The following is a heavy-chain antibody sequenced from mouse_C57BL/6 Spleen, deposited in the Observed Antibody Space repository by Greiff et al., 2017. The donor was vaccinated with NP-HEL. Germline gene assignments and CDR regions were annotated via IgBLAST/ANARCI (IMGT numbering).Heavy chain of an antibody. CDR2: IYPGDGDT. V-gene: IGHV1-82*01. Sequence: QVQLQQSGPELVKPGASVKISCKASGYAFSSSWMNWVKQRPGKGLEWIGRIYPGDGDTNYNGKFKGKATLTADKSSSTAYMQLSSLTSEDSAVYFCARCYYGSPYYYAMDYWGQGTSVTVSS. CDR1: GYAFSSSW. J-gene: IGHJ4*01. D-gene: IGHD1-1*01. CDR3: ARCYYGSPYYYAMDY.